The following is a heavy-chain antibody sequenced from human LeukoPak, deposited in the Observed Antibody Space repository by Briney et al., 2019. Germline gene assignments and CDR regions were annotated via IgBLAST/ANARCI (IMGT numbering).Heavy chain of an antibody. CDR1: GYTFTSYD. CDR3: ATRGGFGWELPHEHYFDY. D-gene: IGHD1-26*01. Sequence: ASVKVSCKASGYTFTSYDINWVRQAPGQGLEWMGWINPNSGGTNYAQKFQGRVTVTEDTSTDTAYMELSSLRSEDTAVYYCATRGGFGWELPHEHYFDYWGQGTLVTVSS. CDR2: INPNSGGT. V-gene: IGHV1-8*02. J-gene: IGHJ4*02.